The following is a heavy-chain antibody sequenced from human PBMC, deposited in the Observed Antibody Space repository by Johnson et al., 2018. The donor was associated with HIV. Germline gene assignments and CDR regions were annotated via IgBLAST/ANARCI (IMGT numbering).Heavy chain of an antibody. J-gene: IGHJ3*02. CDR1: GFTFSSYG. CDR2: ISYDGSNK. D-gene: IGHD3-22*01. CDR3: SKSSDYYDSSGYRADAFDI. V-gene: IGHV3-30*18. Sequence: QVQLVESGGGVVQPGRSLRLSCAASGFTFSSYGMHWVRQAPGKGLEWVAVISYDGSNKYYADSVKGRFTISRDNAKNSLYLQMNSLRAEDTALYYCSKSSDYYDSSGYRADAFDIWGQGTMVTVSS.